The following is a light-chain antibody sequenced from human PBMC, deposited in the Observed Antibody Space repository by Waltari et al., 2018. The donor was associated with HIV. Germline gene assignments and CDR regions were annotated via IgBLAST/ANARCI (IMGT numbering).Light chain of an antibody. J-gene: IGKJ1*01. CDR3: QQYIGSPRT. V-gene: IGKV3-20*01. CDR1: QTISSTY. CDR2: AAS. Sequence: EIALTQSPGTLSLSPGARATLSCRASQTISSTYLAWYQQKPGQAPRLLISAASSRATGIPDRFSGSGSGTDFTLTISSLEPEDCAVYYCQQYIGSPRTFGQGTKVELK.